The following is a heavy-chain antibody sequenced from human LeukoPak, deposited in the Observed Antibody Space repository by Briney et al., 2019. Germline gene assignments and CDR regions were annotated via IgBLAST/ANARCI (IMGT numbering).Heavy chain of an antibody. J-gene: IGHJ4*02. CDR3: ARGPRILAAGSYFFDY. CDR2: INVNGGAM. CDR1: GFSFKDYY. Sequence: GGSLRLSCAAAGFSFKDYYYSWIRQAPGKGLEWVSFINVNGGAMYYADFVKGRFTISRENAQNSVYLEMNSLRDEDTAVYYCARGPRILAAGSYFFDYWGQGSLVTVSS. V-gene: IGHV3-11*01. D-gene: IGHD6-13*01.